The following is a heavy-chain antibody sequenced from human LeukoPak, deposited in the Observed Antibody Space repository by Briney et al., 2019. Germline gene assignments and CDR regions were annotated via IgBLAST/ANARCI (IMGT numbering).Heavy chain of an antibody. D-gene: IGHD3-10*01. CDR2: INPSGGST. Sequence: ASVKVSCKASGYTFTSYYMHWVRQAPGQGLEWMGIINPSGGSTSYAQKFQGRVTITRDTSTSTVYMELSSLRSEDTAVYYCAGGGYYGSGSYYLPFDYWGQGTLVTVSS. CDR3: AGGGYYGSGSYYLPFDY. CDR1: GYTFTSYY. J-gene: IGHJ4*02. V-gene: IGHV1-46*01.